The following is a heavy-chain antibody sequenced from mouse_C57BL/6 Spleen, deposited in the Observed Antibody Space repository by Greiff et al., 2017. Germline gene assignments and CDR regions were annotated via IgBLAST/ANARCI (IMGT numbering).Heavy chain of an antibody. CDR3: ARREIYYYGSSYRY. J-gene: IGHJ2*01. D-gene: IGHD1-1*01. V-gene: IGHV1-85*01. Sequence: QVQLQQSGPELVKPGASVKLSCKASGYTFTSYDINWVKQRPGQGLEWIGWNYPRAGSTKYNEKFKGKATLTVAASSITAYMGLHSQTSADSAVYFCARREIYYYGSSYRYWGQGTTLTVSS. CDR2: NYPRAGST. CDR1: GYTFTSYD.